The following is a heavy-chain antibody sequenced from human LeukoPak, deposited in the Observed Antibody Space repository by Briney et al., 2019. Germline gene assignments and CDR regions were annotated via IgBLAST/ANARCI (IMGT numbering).Heavy chain of an antibody. CDR2: IYYSGST. D-gene: IGHD1-26*01. V-gene: IGHV4-39*01. J-gene: IGHJ4*02. CDR1: GGSISSSSYY. Sequence: SETLSLTCTVSGGSISSSSYYWGWIRQPPGKGLEWIGSIYYSGSTYYNPSLKSRVTISVDTSKNQFSLKLSSVTAADTAVYYCARNVGGSYREGIDYWSQGTLVTVSS. CDR3: ARNVGGSYREGIDY.